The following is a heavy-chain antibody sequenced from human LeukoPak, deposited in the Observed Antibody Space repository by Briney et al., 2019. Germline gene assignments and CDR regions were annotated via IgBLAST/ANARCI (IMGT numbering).Heavy chain of an antibody. CDR3: ARLDSGSKRPIDY. D-gene: IGHD1-26*01. CDR2: IYPGDSDT. CDR1: GYSFTSYW. V-gene: IGHV5-51*01. Sequence: GESLKISCKGSGYSFTSYWIAWVRQMPGKGLECMGIIYPGDSDTGYSPSLQGHVTISADKSITTAYLQWSSLKASDTAMYYCARLDSGSKRPIDYWGQGTLVTVSS. J-gene: IGHJ4*02.